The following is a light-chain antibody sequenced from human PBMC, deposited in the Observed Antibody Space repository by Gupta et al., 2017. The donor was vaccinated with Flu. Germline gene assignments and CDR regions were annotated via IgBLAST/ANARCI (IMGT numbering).Light chain of an antibody. CDR3: GTWDRSLRTGA. Sequence: QSVLTQPPSVSATPGQTVTITCSNIGSNFVSWYQQIPGTAHKLLIYDNGKRSSGIPYLFSGSQSGTSAALAITGLQAGDEADYYCGTWDRSLRTGAFGGGTKLTVL. V-gene: IGLV1-51*01. J-gene: IGLJ3*02. CDR1: NIGSNF. CDR2: DNG.